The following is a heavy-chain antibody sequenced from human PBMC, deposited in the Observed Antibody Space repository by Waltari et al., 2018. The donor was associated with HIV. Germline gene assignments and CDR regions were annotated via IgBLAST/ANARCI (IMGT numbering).Heavy chain of an antibody. J-gene: IGHJ6*02. CDR1: GGSISSYY. V-gene: IGHV4-59*01. CDR2: IYYSGST. D-gene: IGHD5-12*01. CDR3: ASGGGPVYGGYLGYYYYGMDV. Sequence: QVQLQESGPGLVKPSETLSLTCTVSGGSISSYYWSWIRQPPGKGLEWIGYIYYSGSTNYNPSLKSRVTISVDTSKNQFSLKLSSVTAADTAVYYCASGGGPVYGGYLGYYYYGMDVWGQGTTVTVSS.